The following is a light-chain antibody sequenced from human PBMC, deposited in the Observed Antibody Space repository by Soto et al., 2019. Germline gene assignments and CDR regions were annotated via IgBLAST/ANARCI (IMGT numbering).Light chain of an antibody. CDR2: FAS. CDR3: QQRSNWPLT. J-gene: IGKJ4*01. Sequence: VMTQSPATLSVSPGERAALSCRASQSVSTNLAWYQQKPGQPPRLLIYFASTRATAVPARFTAGGSGTEFTLTISSLEPEDFAVYYCQQRSNWPLTFGGGTKVDIK. CDR1: QSVSTN. V-gene: IGKV3-11*01.